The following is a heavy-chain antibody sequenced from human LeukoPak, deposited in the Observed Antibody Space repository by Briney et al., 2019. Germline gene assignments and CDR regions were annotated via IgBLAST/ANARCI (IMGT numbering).Heavy chain of an antibody. CDR2: ISSNGGST. V-gene: IGHV3-64*01. Sequence: GGSLRLSCAASGFTFSSYAMHWVRQAPGKGLEYVSAISSNGGSTYYANSVKGRFTISRDNSKNTLYLQMGSLRAEDMAVYYCARENTVGDAFDIWGQGTMVTVSS. CDR3: ARENTVGDAFDI. D-gene: IGHD4-17*01. J-gene: IGHJ3*02. CDR1: GFTFSSYA.